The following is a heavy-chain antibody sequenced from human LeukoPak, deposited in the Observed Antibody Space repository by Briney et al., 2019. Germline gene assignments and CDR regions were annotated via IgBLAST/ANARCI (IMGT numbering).Heavy chain of an antibody. J-gene: IGHJ4*02. Sequence: SETLSLTCVVSGYSISSGYYWGWIRQPPGKGLEWIGSFYHGVGTYYNPSLKSRVTMSADTSKNQFSLKLSSVTAADTAVYYCARGTTRLCPDYWGQGTLVTVSS. D-gene: IGHD2-2*01. CDR3: ARGTTRLCPDY. CDR1: GYSISSGYY. V-gene: IGHV4-38-2*01. CDR2: FYHGVGT.